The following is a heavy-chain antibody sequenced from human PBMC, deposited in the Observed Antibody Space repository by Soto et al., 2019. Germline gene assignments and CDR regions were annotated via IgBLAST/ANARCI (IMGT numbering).Heavy chain of an antibody. CDR3: TTDPHGDLDFDY. CDR2: ISGNSGDT. CDR1: GFSFNDYY. Sequence: GGSLRLSCAASGFSFNDYYMSWIRQAPGKGLEWISYISGNSGDTNYADSVKGRFTISRDSAKNSLYLQMNSLRDEDMAVYYCTTDPHGDLDFDYWGQGTPVTVSS. D-gene: IGHD4-17*01. V-gene: IGHV3-11*06. J-gene: IGHJ4*02.